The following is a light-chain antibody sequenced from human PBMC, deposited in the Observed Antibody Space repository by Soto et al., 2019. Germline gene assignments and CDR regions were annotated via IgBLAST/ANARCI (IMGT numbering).Light chain of an antibody. Sequence: QSVLTQPPSASGTPGQRVTISCSGSSSKIGSNTLNWYQQLPGTAPKLLIYSNNQRPSGVPDRFSGSKSGTSASLAISGLQSEDEADYYCAAWDASLHGWVFGGGTKVTVL. CDR3: AAWDASLHGWV. CDR1: SSKIGSNT. CDR2: SNN. V-gene: IGLV1-44*01. J-gene: IGLJ3*02.